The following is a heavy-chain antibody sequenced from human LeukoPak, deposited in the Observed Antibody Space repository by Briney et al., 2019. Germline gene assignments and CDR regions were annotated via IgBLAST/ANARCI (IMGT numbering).Heavy chain of an antibody. V-gene: IGHV3-7*01. CDR2: INQDGSEN. CDR1: GFSFSTYW. CDR3: ATSTAGFDH. D-gene: IGHD2-21*02. Sequence: PGGPLRLSCAASGFSFSTYWMSWVRQAPGKGLEWVANINQDGSENYYVDSVKGRFTISRDNAKSSLFLQMNSLRAEDTAVYYCATSTAGFDHWGQGTLVTVSS. J-gene: IGHJ4*02.